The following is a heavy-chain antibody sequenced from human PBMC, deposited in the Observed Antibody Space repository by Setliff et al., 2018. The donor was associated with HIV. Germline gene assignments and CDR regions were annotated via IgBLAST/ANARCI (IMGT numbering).Heavy chain of an antibody. V-gene: IGHV3-7*01. J-gene: IGHJ6*03. D-gene: IGHD1-26*01. CDR1: GFTFSSAW. Sequence: GGSLRLSCAASGFTFSSAWMGWVRQAPAKGLEWVANISPDGSATYYVDSVKGRFTISRDNAKNSLYLQLNSLRVEDTAVYYCARDGGSSPSPVSDYYYYDMDVWGKGTTVTVSS. CDR3: ARDGGSSPSPVSDYYYYDMDV. CDR2: ISPDGSAT.